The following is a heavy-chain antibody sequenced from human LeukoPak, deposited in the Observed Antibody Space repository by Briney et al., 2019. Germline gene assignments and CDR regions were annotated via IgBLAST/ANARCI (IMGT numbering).Heavy chain of an antibody. CDR1: GGTFSSYA. CDR3: ARVYYYYYMDV. V-gene: IGHV1-69*13. CDR2: IIPIFGTA. Sequence: ASVKVSCKASGGTFSSYAISWARQAPGQGLEWMGGIIPIFGTANYAQKFQGRVTITADESTSTAYMELSSLRSEDMAVYYCARVYYYYYMDVWGKGTTVTVSS. J-gene: IGHJ6*03.